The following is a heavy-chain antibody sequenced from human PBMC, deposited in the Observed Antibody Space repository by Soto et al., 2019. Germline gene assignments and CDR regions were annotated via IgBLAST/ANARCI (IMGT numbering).Heavy chain of an antibody. CDR3: ARGDNFYDSSGYYY. Sequence: VGSLRLSCVSSVFTFSSYAMHCVRHTPGKWLEWVAVISYDGANQYYADSVKGRFTISRDTSKNTLYLQMNSLRAEDTAVYYCARGDNFYDSSGYYYWGQGTLATVSS. J-gene: IGHJ4*02. V-gene: IGHV3-30-3*01. CDR1: VFTFSSYA. CDR2: ISYDGANQ. D-gene: IGHD3-22*01.